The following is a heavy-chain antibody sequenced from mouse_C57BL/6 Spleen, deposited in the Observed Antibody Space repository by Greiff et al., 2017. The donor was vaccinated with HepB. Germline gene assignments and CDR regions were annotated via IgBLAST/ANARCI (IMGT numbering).Heavy chain of an antibody. D-gene: IGHD1-1*02. J-gene: IGHJ2*01. CDR2: INPSTGCT. V-gene: IGHV1-42*01. CDR1: GYSFTGYY. CDR3: ARRLGSLYYFDY. Sequence: EVKLVESGPELVKPGASVKISCKASGYSFTGYYMNWVKQSPEKSLAWIGEINPSTGCTTYNQKFKAKATFTVDKSSSTAYMQIKSLTSEDSAVYYCARRLGSLYYFDYWGQGTTLTVSS.